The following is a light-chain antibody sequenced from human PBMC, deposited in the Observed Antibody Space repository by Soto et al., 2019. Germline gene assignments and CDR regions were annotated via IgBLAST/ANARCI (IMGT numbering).Light chain of an antibody. CDR1: QSVSSS. J-gene: IGKJ2*01. Sequence: EIVMTQSPVTLSVSPGEGATLSCRASQSVSSSLAWYQHKPGQAPRLLIYGASTRATGIPARFSGSGSGTEFTLTISSLQSEDCAVYYCQQYKNWPRTFGQGTKLEI. CDR2: GAS. V-gene: IGKV3-15*01. CDR3: QQYKNWPRT.